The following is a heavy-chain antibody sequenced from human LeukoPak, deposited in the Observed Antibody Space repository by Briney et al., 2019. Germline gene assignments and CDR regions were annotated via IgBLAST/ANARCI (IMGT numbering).Heavy chain of an antibody. D-gene: IGHD4-17*01. CDR3: AKDLTTVTTQQI. Sequence: GGSLRLSCAASGFTFSSYGMHWVRQAPGKGLEWVAFIRYDGSNKYYADSVKGRFTISRDNSKNTLYLQMNSLRAEDAAVYYCAKDLTTVTTQQIWGQGTMVTVSS. J-gene: IGHJ3*02. CDR1: GFTFSSYG. V-gene: IGHV3-30*02. CDR2: IRYDGSNK.